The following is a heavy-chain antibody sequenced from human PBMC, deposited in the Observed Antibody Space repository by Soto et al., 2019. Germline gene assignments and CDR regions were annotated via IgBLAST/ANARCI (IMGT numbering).Heavy chain of an antibody. V-gene: IGHV4-59*01. Sequence: QVQLQESGPGLVKPSETLSLTCTVSGGSISSYYWSWIRQPPGKGLEWIGYIYNSGSTNYNPSLKCRVTISVDTSKNQFSLKLSFVTAADTAVYYCARAYGDYVFDYWGQGTLVTVSS. D-gene: IGHD4-17*01. J-gene: IGHJ4*02. CDR2: IYNSGST. CDR3: ARAYGDYVFDY. CDR1: GGSISSYY.